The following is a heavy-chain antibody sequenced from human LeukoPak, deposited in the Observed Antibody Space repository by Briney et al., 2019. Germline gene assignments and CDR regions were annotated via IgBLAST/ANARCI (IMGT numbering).Heavy chain of an antibody. V-gene: IGHV3-74*01. CDR1: GFTFSSYW. D-gene: IGHD4-11*01. CDR3: ARGPNYSNFGSAYYYMDV. Sequence: GGSLRLSCTASGFTFSSYWMHWVRQAPGKGLVWVSRINSDGSSTSYADSVKGRFTISRDNAKNTLYLQMNSLRAEDTAVYYCARGPNYSNFGSAYYYMDVWGKGTTVTVSS. CDR2: INSDGSST. J-gene: IGHJ6*03.